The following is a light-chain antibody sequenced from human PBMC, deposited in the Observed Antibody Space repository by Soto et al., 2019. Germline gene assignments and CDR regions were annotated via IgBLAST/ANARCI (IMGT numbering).Light chain of an antibody. V-gene: IGKV3-15*01. Sequence: EIVLTQSPGTLSLSPGERATLSCRASQSVSSNLAWYQQKPGQAPRLIIYGTYTRATGIPARFSGSGSGTEFTLTISSLQSEDFAVYYCQQYNDWPPWTFGQGTKV. CDR1: QSVSSN. J-gene: IGKJ1*01. CDR3: QQYNDWPPWT. CDR2: GTY.